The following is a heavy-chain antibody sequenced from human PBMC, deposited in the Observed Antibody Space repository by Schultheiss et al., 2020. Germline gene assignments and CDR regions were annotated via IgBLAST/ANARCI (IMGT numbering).Heavy chain of an antibody. CDR1: GFTFSSYA. CDR2: ISGSGGRT. CDR3: ARAGRYGDYVVDY. D-gene: IGHD4-17*01. J-gene: IGHJ4*02. V-gene: IGHV3-23*01. Sequence: GGSLRLSCAASGFTFSSYAMSWVRQAPGKGLEWVSAISGSGGRTYYADSVKGRFNISRDISKNTLYLQMNSLGADDTAVYYCARAGRYGDYVVDYWGQGTLGTVSS.